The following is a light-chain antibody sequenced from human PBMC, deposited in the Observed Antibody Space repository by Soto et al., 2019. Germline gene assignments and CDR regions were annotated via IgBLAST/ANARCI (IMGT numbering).Light chain of an antibody. CDR1: ESIANY. V-gene: IGKV1-39*01. J-gene: IGKJ2*01. Sequence: DIQMTQSPSSLSASVGDRVTITCRASESIANYLNWYQQKPGKAPNLLIYAASTLQTGVPSRFSGSGSGTDFTLTISSRQTEDFATYFFQQSYISTYTFGQGTKLDI. CDR2: AAS. CDR3: QQSYISTYT.